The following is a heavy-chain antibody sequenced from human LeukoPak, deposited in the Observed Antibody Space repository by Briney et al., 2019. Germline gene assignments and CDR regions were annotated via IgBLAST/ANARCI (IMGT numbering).Heavy chain of an antibody. J-gene: IGHJ3*02. CDR3: AGGVIVGAPGAFDI. CDR1: GGTLSSYA. Sequence: SVKVSCKASGGTLSSYAISWVRQAPGQGLEWMGRIIPILGIANYAQKFQGRVTITADKSTSTAYMELSSLRSEDTAVYYCAGGVIVGAPGAFDIWGQGTMVTVSS. V-gene: IGHV1-69*04. CDR2: IIPILGIA. D-gene: IGHD1-26*01.